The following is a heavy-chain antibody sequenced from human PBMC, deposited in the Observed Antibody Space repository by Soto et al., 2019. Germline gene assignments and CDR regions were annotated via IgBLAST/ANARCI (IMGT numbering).Heavy chain of an antibody. V-gene: IGHV3-23*01. CDR1: GFTFSIYA. Sequence: EVQLLESGGGLVQPGGSLRLSCAAAGFTFSIYAMSWVRQAPGKGLEWVSAISGSGGSTYYADSVKGRFTISRDNSKNTLYLQMNSLRAEDTAVYYCAKDHSSGWYLAGEYFQHWGQGALVTVSS. CDR3: AKDHSSGWYLAGEYFQH. D-gene: IGHD6-19*01. CDR2: ISGSGGST. J-gene: IGHJ1*01.